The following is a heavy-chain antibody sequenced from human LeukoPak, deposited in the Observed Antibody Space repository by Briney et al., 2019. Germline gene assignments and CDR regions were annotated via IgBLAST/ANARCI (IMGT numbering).Heavy chain of an antibody. CDR1: GGSINSYH. CDR2: MYTSGNT. D-gene: IGHD3-22*01. J-gene: IGHJ6*03. V-gene: IGHV4-4*07. Sequence: SETLSLTCSVSGGSINSYHWSWIRQPPGKGLEWIGRMYTSGNTNYNPSLKSRITISVDTSKNQFSLKLSSVTAADTAVYYCARDSVYYDGSGYYSNYYYYMDFWGKGTTVTVS. CDR3: ARDSVYYDGSGYYSNYYYYMDF.